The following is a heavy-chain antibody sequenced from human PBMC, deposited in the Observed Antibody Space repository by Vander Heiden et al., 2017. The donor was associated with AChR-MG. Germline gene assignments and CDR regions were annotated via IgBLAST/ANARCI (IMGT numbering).Heavy chain of an antibody. CDR3: ARDTYGDYDINWFDP. CDR2: IYYSGST. CDR1: GGSIRRGGYY. D-gene: IGHD4-17*01. Sequence: QVQLQESGPGLVKPSQTLSLTCTVSGGSIRRGGYYWSWIRQHPGKGLEWIGYIYYSGSTYYNPSLKSRVTISVDTSKNQFSLKLSSVTAADTAVYYCARDTYGDYDINWFDPWGQGTLVTVSS. J-gene: IGHJ5*02. V-gene: IGHV4-31*03.